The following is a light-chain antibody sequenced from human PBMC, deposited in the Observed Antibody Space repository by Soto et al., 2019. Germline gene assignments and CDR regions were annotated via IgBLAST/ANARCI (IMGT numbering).Light chain of an antibody. CDR2: GNI. V-gene: IGLV1-40*01. CDR3: SSYAGSSNV. Sequence: QSVLTQPPSVSGAPGQRVTISCTGSSSNIGAGYDVHWYQQRPGTGPKLLIFGNINRPSGVPDRFSGSKSGTSASLAITGLQAEDEGDYYCSSYAGSSNVIGNGTQVTVL. J-gene: IGLJ1*01. CDR1: SSNIGAGYD.